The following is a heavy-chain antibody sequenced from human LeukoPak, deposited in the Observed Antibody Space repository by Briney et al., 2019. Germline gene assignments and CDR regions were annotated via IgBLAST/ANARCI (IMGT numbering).Heavy chain of an antibody. CDR3: ARERDDAFDI. Sequence: PGGSLRLSCAASGFTFSSHWMSWVRQTPGKGLEWVAVIWYDGSDKYYADSVKGRFTISRDNSKNTLFLQMNSLRAEDTAVYYCARERDDAFDIWGQGTMVIVS. J-gene: IGHJ3*02. CDR2: IWYDGSDK. V-gene: IGHV3-33*08. CDR1: GFTFSSHW.